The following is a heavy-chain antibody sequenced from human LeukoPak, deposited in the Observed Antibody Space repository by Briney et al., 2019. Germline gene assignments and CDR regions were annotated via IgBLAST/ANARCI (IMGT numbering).Heavy chain of an antibody. J-gene: IGHJ4*02. CDR3: ARLNESPPSPYYFDY. Sequence: ASVKVSCKASGYTFTSYGISWVRQAPGQGLEWMGWISAYNGNTNYAQRLRGRVTMTTDTSTSTAYMELRSLRSDDTAVYYCARLNESPPSPYYFDYRGQGTLVTVSS. D-gene: IGHD6-6*01. V-gene: IGHV1-18*01. CDR2: ISAYNGNT. CDR1: GYTFTSYG.